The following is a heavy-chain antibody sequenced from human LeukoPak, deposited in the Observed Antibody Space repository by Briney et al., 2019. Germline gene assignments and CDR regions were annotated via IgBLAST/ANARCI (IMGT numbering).Heavy chain of an antibody. CDR3: ARDLSATTGNDY. CDR1: GGTFSSYA. D-gene: IGHD1-26*01. Sequence: PEASVKVSCKASGGTFSSYAISWVRQAPGQGLEWMGGIIPIFGTANYAQKFQGRVTITADESTSTAYMELSSLRSDDTAVYYCARDLSATTGNDYWGQGTLVTVSS. J-gene: IGHJ4*02. V-gene: IGHV1-69*13. CDR2: IIPIFGTA.